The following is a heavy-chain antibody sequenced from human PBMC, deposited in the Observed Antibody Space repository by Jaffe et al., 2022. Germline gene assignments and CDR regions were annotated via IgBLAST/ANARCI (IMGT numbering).Heavy chain of an antibody. CDR2: ISSSGSTI. D-gene: IGHD3-9*01. J-gene: IGHJ4*02. CDR1: GFTFSSYE. CDR3: ARAAFYDILTGYYRWNFDY. Sequence: EVQLVESGGGLVQPGGSLRLSCAASGFTFSSYEMNWVRQAPGKGLEWVSYISSSGSTIYYADSVKGRFTISRDNAKNSLYLQMNSLRAEDTAVYYCARAAFYDILTGYYRWNFDYWGQGTLVTVSS. V-gene: IGHV3-48*03.